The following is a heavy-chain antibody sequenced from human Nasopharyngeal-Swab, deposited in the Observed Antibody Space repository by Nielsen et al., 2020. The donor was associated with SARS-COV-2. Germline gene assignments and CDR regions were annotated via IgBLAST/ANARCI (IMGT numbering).Heavy chain of an antibody. CDR1: GYTFTHYY. D-gene: IGHD3-10*01. CDR2: INPSGGRT. CDR3: ARGYYTSGTLYNDAFDI. V-gene: IGHV1-46*01. Sequence: ASVKVSCKASGYTFTHYYIHWVRQAPGQGLEWMGFINPSGGRTDYAQKFQGRLTMTRDTSTNKVYMDLSSLRSEDTAIYYCARGYYTSGTLYNDAFDIWGPGTGVTVSS. J-gene: IGHJ3*02.